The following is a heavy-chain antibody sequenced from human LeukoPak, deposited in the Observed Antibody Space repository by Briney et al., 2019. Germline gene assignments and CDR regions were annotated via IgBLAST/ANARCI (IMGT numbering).Heavy chain of an antibody. J-gene: IGHJ4*02. CDR1: GGSISTNYYY. CDR3: ASRRGGRDFFDY. CDR2: INYSGTT. D-gene: IGHD3-16*01. Sequence: KSSETLSLTCSVSGGSISTNYYYWAWIRQPPGKGLEWIGSINYSGTTYYNPSLKSRVTISVDTSKSQFSLKLTSMTAADTAVYYCASRRGGRDFFDYWGQGTLVTVSS. V-gene: IGHV4-39*07.